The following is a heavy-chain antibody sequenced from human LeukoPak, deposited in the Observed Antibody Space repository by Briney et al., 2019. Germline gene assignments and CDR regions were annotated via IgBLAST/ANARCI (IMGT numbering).Heavy chain of an antibody. Sequence: SVKVSCKASGGTFSSYAISWVRQAPGQGLEWMGRIIPILGIANYAQKFQGRVTITADESTSTAYMELSSLRSEDTAVYYCARDRDSSSWFGRFDYWGQGTLVTVSS. V-gene: IGHV1-69*04. CDR1: GGTFSSYA. D-gene: IGHD6-13*01. J-gene: IGHJ4*02. CDR3: ARDRDSSSWFGRFDY. CDR2: IIPILGIA.